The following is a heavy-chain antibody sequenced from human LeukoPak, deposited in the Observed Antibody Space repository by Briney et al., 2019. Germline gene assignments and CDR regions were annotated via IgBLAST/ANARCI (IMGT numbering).Heavy chain of an antibody. V-gene: IGHV4-34*01. Sequence: SETLSLTCAVYGGSFSGYYWSWTRQPPGKGLEWIGEINHSGSTNYNPSLKSRVTISVDTSKNQFSLKLSSVTAADTAVYYCARASYSYDINGWVPFDYWGQGTLVTVSS. CDR2: INHSGST. CDR1: GGSFSGYY. CDR3: ARASYSYDINGWVPFDY. D-gene: IGHD3-22*01. J-gene: IGHJ4*02.